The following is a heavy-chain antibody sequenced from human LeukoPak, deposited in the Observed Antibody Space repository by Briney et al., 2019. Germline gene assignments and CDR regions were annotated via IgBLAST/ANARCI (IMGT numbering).Heavy chain of an antibody. Sequence: SETLSLTCTVSGGSISSGSYYWSWIRQPAGKGLEWIGRIYTSGSTNYNPSLKSRVTISVDTSKNQFSLKLSSVTAADTAVYYCASPQYDILTGYYALPVGAFDIWGQGTMVTVSS. CDR2: IYTSGST. J-gene: IGHJ3*02. D-gene: IGHD3-9*01. CDR1: GGSISSGSYY. V-gene: IGHV4-61*02. CDR3: ASPQYDILTGYYALPVGAFDI.